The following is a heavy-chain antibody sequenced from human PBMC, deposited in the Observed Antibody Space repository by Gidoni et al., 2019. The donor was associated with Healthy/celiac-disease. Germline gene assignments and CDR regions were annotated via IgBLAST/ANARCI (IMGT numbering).Heavy chain of an antibody. V-gene: IGHV4-34*01. J-gene: IGHJ6*02. CDR2: INHSGST. Sequence: QVQLQQWGAGLLKPSETLSLTCAVYGGSFSGYYWSWIRQPPGTGLEWIGEINHSGSTNYNPSLKSRVTISVDTSKNQFSLKLSSVTAADTAVYYCARGDIVVVPAAFPYYYYYGMDVWGQGTTVTVSS. CDR3: ARGDIVVVPAAFPYYYYYGMDV. D-gene: IGHD2-2*01. CDR1: GGSFSGYY.